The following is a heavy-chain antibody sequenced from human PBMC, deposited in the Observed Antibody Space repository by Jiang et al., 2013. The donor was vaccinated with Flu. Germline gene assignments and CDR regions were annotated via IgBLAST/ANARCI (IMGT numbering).Heavy chain of an antibody. Sequence: SVKVACKASGYTFTSYAMNWVRQAPGQGLEWMGWINTNTGNPAYAQGFTGRFAFSLDSSVSTAFLQISSLKAEDTAVYYCARARNYYDRSGYLGYWGQGTLVTVSS. V-gene: IGHV7-4-1*02. CDR2: INTNTGNP. D-gene: IGHD3-22*01. CDR1: GYTFTSYA. J-gene: IGHJ4*02. CDR3: ARARNYYDRSGYLGY.